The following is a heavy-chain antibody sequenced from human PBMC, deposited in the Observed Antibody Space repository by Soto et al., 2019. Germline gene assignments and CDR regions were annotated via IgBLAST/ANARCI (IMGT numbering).Heavy chain of an antibody. Sequence: PSETLSLTCAVYGGSFSGYYWSWIRQPPGKGLEWIGEINHSGSTNYNPSLKSRVTISVDTSKNQFSLKLSSVTAAETAVYYCARGRAVRRSSYVYYYYYGMDVWGQGTTVTVYS. CDR1: GGSFSGYY. CDR2: INHSGST. V-gene: IGHV4-34*01. D-gene: IGHD6-6*01. CDR3: ARGRAVRRSSYVYYYYYGMDV. J-gene: IGHJ6*02.